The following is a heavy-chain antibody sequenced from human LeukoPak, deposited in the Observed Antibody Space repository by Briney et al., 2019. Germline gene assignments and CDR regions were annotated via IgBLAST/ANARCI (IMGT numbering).Heavy chain of an antibody. D-gene: IGHD3-10*01. CDR3: ARAPWFGESNWFDP. Sequence: SETLSLTCTVSGGSISTYYWSWIRQPAGKGLEWIGRVYTSGSTNYNPSLKSRVTMSVDTSKNQFPLKLSSVTAADTAVYYCARAPWFGESNWFDPWGQGTLVTVSS. J-gene: IGHJ5*02. CDR2: VYTSGST. CDR1: GGSISTYY. V-gene: IGHV4-4*07.